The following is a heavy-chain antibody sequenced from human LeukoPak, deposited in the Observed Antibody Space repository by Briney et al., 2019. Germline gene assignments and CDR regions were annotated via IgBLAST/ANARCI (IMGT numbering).Heavy chain of an antibody. D-gene: IGHD1-26*01. Sequence: PGRSLRLSCAGSGFTLSSNWMHWVRQGPGKGLVWVSRIYSDGSRTNYADSVKGRFTISGDNAKNTLYLQMNSLRAEDTAVYYCARSGRGGAFDIWGQGTMVTVSS. V-gene: IGHV3-74*01. CDR1: GFTLSSNW. J-gene: IGHJ3*02. CDR2: IYSDGSRT. CDR3: ARSGRGGAFDI.